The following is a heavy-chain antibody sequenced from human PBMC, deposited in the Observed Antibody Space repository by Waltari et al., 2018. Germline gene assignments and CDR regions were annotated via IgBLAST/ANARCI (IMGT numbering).Heavy chain of an antibody. D-gene: IGHD3-16*01. CDR1: GFTFGDHA. CDR3: SRVSASGDGMDV. J-gene: IGHJ6*02. CDR2: IRSKTYGGTA. Sequence: EVQLVESGGGLVQPGRSLRLSCTTSGFTFGDHALSWFRQAPEKGLEWLGFIRSKTYGGTADYAASVRGRFTVSRDDSKSIAYLEMYSLKTEDTAVYYCSRVSASGDGMDVWGQGTTVTVSS. V-gene: IGHV3-49*03.